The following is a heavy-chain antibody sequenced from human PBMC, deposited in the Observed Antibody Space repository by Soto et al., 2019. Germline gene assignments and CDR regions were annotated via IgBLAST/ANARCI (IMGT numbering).Heavy chain of an antibody. CDR1: GFTFSSYA. Sequence: EVQLLESGGGLVQPGGSLRLSCAASGFTFSSYAMSWVRQAPGKGLEWVSAISGSGGSTYYADSVKGRFTISRDNSKNTLYLQMNSLRAEDTAVYYCASRTKLWGYCSGGSCSNIDYWGQGTLVTVSS. D-gene: IGHD2-15*01. J-gene: IGHJ4*02. CDR3: ASRTKLWGYCSGGSCSNIDY. CDR2: ISGSGGST. V-gene: IGHV3-23*01.